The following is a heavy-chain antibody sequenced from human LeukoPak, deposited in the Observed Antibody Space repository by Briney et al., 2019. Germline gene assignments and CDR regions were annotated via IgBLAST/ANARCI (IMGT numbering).Heavy chain of an antibody. J-gene: IGHJ5*02. CDR1: GYTFTSYG. CDR2: ISAYNGNT. V-gene: IGHV1-18*01. CDR3: ARAGYCSSTSCSYNWFDP. Sequence: ASVMVSCKASGYTFTSYGISWVRQAPGQGLEWMGWISAYNGNTNYAQKLQGRVTMTTDTSTSTAYMELRSLRSDDTAVYYCARAGYCSSTSCSYNWFDPWGQGTLVPVSS. D-gene: IGHD2-2*01.